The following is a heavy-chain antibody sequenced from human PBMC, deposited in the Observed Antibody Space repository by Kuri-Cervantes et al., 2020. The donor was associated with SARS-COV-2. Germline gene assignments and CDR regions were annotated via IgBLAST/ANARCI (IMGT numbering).Heavy chain of an antibody. CDR1: GFIVSTNC. J-gene: IGHJ4*02. Sequence: SLVISCVVSGFIVSTNCMSWVRQAPGKGLEWVLAISGSGGSTYYADSVKGRFTITGDNSKNTLYLQRNSLRAEDTAVYYCAKVEGRYFDWLLPQYYFDYWGQGTLVTVSS. CDR3: AKVEGRYFDWLLPQYYFDY. V-gene: IGHV3-23*01. D-gene: IGHD3-9*01. CDR2: ISGSGGST.